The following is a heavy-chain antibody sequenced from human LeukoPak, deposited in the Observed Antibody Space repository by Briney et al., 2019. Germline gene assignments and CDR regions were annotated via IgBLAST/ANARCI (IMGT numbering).Heavy chain of an antibody. V-gene: IGHV3-23*01. D-gene: IGHD3-3*01. CDR2: IINSGGNT. CDR1: GFTFSNYA. J-gene: IGHJ4*02. CDR3: AKNFLSGYDFWSGYFADY. Sequence: GGSLRLSCAASGFTFSNYAMSRVRQAPGKGLEWVSAIINSGGNTYYADSVKGRFTISRDNSKNTLYLQMNSLRAEDTAVYYCAKNFLSGYDFWSGYFADYWGQGTLVTVSS.